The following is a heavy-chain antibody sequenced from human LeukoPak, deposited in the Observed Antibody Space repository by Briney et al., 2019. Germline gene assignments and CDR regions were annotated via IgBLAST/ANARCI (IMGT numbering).Heavy chain of an antibody. Sequence: PGGSLRLSCAASGFTFSDYYMSWIRQAPGKGLEWVSYISSSGSTIYYADSVKGRFTISRDNAKKSLFLQMNSLRADDTAVYYCARPSVLGPNTDYWGQGTLVTVSS. D-gene: IGHD4/OR15-4a*01. CDR1: GFTFSDYY. CDR3: ARPSVLGPNTDY. J-gene: IGHJ4*02. CDR2: ISSSGSTI. V-gene: IGHV3-11*04.